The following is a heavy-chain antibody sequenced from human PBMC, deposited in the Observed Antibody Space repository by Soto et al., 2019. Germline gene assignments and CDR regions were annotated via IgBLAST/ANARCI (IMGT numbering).Heavy chain of an antibody. J-gene: IGHJ5*02. CDR1: GGSISSGGYY. CDR3: TRGLSNPGWFDP. Sequence: SETLSHTCAVSGGSISSGGYYWSWIRQHPGKGLEWIGYIYYSGSTYYNPSLKSRVTISVDTSKNQFSLKLSSVTAADTAVYYCTRGLSNPGWFDPWGQGTLVTVSS. D-gene: IGHD4-4*01. V-gene: IGHV4-31*11. CDR2: IYYSGST.